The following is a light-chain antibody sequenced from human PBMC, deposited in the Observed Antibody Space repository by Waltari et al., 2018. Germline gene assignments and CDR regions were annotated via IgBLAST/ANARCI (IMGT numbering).Light chain of an antibody. Sequence: QSALTQPRSVSGSPGQSVPISCTGTSRDVGGYNYVSWYQQRPGKAPKLMVYDVSKRPSRVPDRFSGSKSGNTASLTISGLQAEDEADYYCCSYAGSYVVFGGGTKLTVL. J-gene: IGLJ2*01. CDR3: CSYAGSYVV. CDR1: SRDVGGYNY. CDR2: DVS. V-gene: IGLV2-11*01.